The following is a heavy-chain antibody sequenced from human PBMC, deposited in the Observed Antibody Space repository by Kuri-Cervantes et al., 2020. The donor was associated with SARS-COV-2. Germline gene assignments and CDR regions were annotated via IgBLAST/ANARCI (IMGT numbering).Heavy chain of an antibody. D-gene: IGHD3-10*01. CDR1: GYTFTSYD. CDR3: AREGITMVRGVTFDY. Sequence: GESLKISCKASGYTFTSYDINWVRQATGQGLEWMGWMNPNSGNTGYAQKFQGRVTITRSTSISTAYMELSRLRSDDTAVYYCAREGITMVRGVTFDYWGQGTLVTVSS. CDR2: MNPNSGNT. V-gene: IGHV1-8*03. J-gene: IGHJ4*02.